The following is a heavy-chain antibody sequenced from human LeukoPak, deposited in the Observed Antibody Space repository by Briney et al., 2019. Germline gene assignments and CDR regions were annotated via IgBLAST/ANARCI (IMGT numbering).Heavy chain of an antibody. Sequence: ASVKVSCKASGYTFTGYYMHWVRQAPGQGLEWMGWINPNSGGTNYAQKFQGRVTMTRDTSISTAYMELSRLRSDDTAVYYCARDPSVWHAHAFHIWGQGTMVTVSS. J-gene: IGHJ3*02. D-gene: IGHD2-21*01. CDR2: INPNSGGT. CDR3: ARDPSVWHAHAFHI. CDR1: GYTFTGYY. V-gene: IGHV1-2*02.